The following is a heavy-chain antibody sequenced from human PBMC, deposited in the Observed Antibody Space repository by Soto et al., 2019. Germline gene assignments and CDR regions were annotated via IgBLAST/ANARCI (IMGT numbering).Heavy chain of an antibody. J-gene: IGHJ4*02. V-gene: IGHV3-30*18. Sequence: VQLVESGGGVVQPGRSLRLSCAASGFTFSDYAMHWVRQAPGKGLEWVAVVSHDGRNTHYADPVKGRFTISRDSSKNTVSLEVTSLRAEDTAVYYCAKGGRQWLVTSDFNYWGQGALVTVSS. CDR3: AKGGRQWLVTSDFNY. D-gene: IGHD6-19*01. CDR1: GFTFSDYA. CDR2: VSHDGRNT.